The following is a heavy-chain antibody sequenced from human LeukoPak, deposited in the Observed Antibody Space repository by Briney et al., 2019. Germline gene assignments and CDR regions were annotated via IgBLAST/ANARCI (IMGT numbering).Heavy chain of an antibody. CDR3: AKGTPQGFSNYRGMYSWFDP. CDR1: GYTFTSYG. J-gene: IGHJ5*02. V-gene: IGHV1-18*01. Sequence: ASVKVSCKASGYTFTSYGISWVRQAPGQGLEWMGWISAYNGNTNYAQKLQGRVTMTTDASTSTAYMELRSLRSDDTAVYYCAKGTPQGFSNYRGMYSWFDPWGQGTLVTVSS. D-gene: IGHD1-7*01. CDR2: ISAYNGNT.